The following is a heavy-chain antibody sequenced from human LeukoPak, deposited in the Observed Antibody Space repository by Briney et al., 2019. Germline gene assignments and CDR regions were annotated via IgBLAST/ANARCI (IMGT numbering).Heavy chain of an antibody. Sequence: GGSLRLSCAASGFTFSSYEMNWVRQAPGKGLEWVSYISSSGSTIYYADSVKGRFTISRDNAKKSLYLQMNSLRAEDTAVYYCAELGITMIGGVWGKGTTVTVSS. J-gene: IGHJ6*04. CDR3: AELGITMIGGV. D-gene: IGHD3-10*02. CDR2: ISSSGSTI. V-gene: IGHV3-48*03. CDR1: GFTFSSYE.